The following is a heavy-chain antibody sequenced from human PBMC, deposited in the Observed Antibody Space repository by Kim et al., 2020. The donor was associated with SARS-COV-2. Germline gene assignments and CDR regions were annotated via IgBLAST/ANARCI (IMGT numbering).Heavy chain of an antibody. D-gene: IGHD1-26*01. CDR1: GFTFSTYW. CDR2: IKEDGSEK. V-gene: IGHV3-7*01. CDR3: ARDGSIGNGRTFDV. Sequence: GGSLRLSCAASGFTFSTYWMSWLRQAPGKGLEWVANIKEDGSEKYHVDSVKGRFTISRDNAQNSLYLQMNSLRAEDTAVYYCARDGSIGNGRTFDVWCQGTMVALSP. J-gene: IGHJ3*01.